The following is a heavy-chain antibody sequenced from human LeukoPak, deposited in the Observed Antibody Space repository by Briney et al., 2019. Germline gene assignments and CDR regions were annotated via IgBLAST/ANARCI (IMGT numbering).Heavy chain of an antibody. Sequence: PGGSLRLSCAASGFTFSDSYMTWVRQAPGKGVEWIAYISGSGHDINYSDSVKGRFTISRDNAKNSLYLQMSSLRVEDTAVYYCARGVATNYWGQGTLVTVSS. CDR1: GFTFSDSY. CDR2: ISGSGHDI. J-gene: IGHJ4*02. D-gene: IGHD5-12*01. CDR3: ARGVATNY. V-gene: IGHV3-11*01.